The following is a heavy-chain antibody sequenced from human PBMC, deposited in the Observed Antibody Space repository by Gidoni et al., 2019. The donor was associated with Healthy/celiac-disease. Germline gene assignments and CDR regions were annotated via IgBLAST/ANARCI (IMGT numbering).Heavy chain of an antibody. J-gene: IGHJ4*02. CDR2: INHSGST. CDR3: ARVLAPPSYGV. D-gene: IGHD4-17*01. CDR1: GGSFSGYY. Sequence: QVQLQQWGAGLLKPSETLSLTCAVYGGSFSGYYWSWIRQPPGKGLEWIGEINHSGSTNYNPSLKSRVTISVDTSKNQFSLKLSSVTAADTAVYYCARVLAPPSYGVWGQGTLVTVSS. V-gene: IGHV4-34*01.